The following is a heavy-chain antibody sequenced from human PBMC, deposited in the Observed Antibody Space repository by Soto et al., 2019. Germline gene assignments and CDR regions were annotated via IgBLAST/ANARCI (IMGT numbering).Heavy chain of an antibody. CDR1: GFIFSNYG. Sequence: GGSLRLSCAGSGFIFSNYGMHWVRQAPGKGLEWVAFISYDGGETFYADSVKGRFTISRDNSKSTVFLHMNSLKKEDTAVYYCAITSVADASFDYWGQGTLVTVSS. V-gene: IGHV3-30*03. CDR2: ISYDGGET. CDR3: AITSVADASFDY. D-gene: IGHD5-12*01. J-gene: IGHJ4*02.